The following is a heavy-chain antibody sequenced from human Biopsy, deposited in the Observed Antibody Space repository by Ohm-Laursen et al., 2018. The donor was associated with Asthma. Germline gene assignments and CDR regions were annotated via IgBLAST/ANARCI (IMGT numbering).Heavy chain of an antibody. CDR3: TKDTGELGMSAFDV. CDR1: AFTFSTYW. CDR2: IKQDGSEK. Sequence: SLRLSCAASAFTFSTYWMSWVRQAPGKGLEWVANIKQDGSEKYYVDSVKGRFTISRDNAKNSLYLQMNSLRVEDTAFYHCTKDTGELGMSAFDVWGQGTMVAVSS. J-gene: IGHJ3*01. V-gene: IGHV3-7*05. D-gene: IGHD7-27*01.